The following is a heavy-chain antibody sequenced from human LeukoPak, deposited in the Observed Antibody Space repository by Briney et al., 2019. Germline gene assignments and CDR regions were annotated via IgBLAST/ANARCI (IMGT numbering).Heavy chain of an antibody. CDR2: MNPNSGNT. V-gene: IGHV1-8*01. CDR1: GYSVTEVA. J-gene: IGHJ6*03. CDR3: ARGRRITMVRGAKVGSRDKGYYYMDV. D-gene: IGHD3-10*01. Sequence: ASVKVSCKVSGYSVTEVAIHWVRQTPGEGLEWMGWMNPNSGNTGYAQKFQGRVTMTRKTSISTAYMELSSLRSEDTAVYYCARGRRITMVRGAKVGSRDKGYYYMDVWGKGTTVTISS.